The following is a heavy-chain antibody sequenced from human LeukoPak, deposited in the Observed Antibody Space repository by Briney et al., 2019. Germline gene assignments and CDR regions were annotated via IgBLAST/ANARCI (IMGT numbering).Heavy chain of an antibody. D-gene: IGHD3-10*01. V-gene: IGHV3-30*03. Sequence: GGSLRLSCAASGFTFSNAWMSWVRQAPGKGLEWVAVISYDGSNKYYADSVKGRFTISRDNSKNTLYLQMNSLRAEDTAVYYCAREGYYYGSGSYYNVLDYWGQGTLVTVSS. CDR2: ISYDGSNK. CDR3: AREGYYYGSGSYYNVLDY. J-gene: IGHJ4*02. CDR1: GFTFSNAW.